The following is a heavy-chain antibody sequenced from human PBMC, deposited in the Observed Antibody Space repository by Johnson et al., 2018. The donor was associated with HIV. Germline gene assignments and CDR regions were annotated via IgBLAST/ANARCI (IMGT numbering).Heavy chain of an antibody. J-gene: IGHJ3*02. CDR3: ARAYSYGAFDI. CDR2: IKTDGSNT. V-gene: IGHV3-74*02. D-gene: IGHD5-18*01. Sequence: VQLVESGGGLVQPGGSLRLSCAASGFTFSSYDLHWVRQATGKGLEWVSRIKTDGSNTAYADSLRGRFTISGDNAKSTLYLHMNSLRAEDTAVYYCARAYSYGAFDIWGQGTMVTVSS. CDR1: GFTFSSYD.